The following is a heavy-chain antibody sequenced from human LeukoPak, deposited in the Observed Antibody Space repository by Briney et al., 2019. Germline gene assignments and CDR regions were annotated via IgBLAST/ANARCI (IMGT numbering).Heavy chain of an antibody. J-gene: IGHJ5*02. Sequence: PSETLSLTCTVSGGSISSYYWSWIRQPPGKGLEWIGSIYYSGSTYYNPSLKSRVTISVDTSKNQFSLKLSSVTAADTAVYYCAREGSGTRWFDPWGQGTLVTVSS. D-gene: IGHD3-10*01. CDR1: GGSISSYY. CDR2: IYYSGST. V-gene: IGHV4-59*12. CDR3: AREGSGTRWFDP.